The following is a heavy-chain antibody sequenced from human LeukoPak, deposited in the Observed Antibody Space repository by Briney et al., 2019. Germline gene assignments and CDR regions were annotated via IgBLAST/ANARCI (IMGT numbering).Heavy chain of an antibody. CDR3: ARDLRYCTNTNCFSKASRLGY. D-gene: IGHD2-2*01. Sequence: ASVKVSCKASGYTFTSYFIHWVRQAPGQGLEWMGIINPSGGSTRYAREFQGRVTMTREMSTRTVYMELSSLRSEDTAVYYCARDLRYCTNTNCFSKASRLGYWGQGTLVTVSS. J-gene: IGHJ4*02. CDR2: INPSGGST. CDR1: GYTFTSYF. V-gene: IGHV1-46*01.